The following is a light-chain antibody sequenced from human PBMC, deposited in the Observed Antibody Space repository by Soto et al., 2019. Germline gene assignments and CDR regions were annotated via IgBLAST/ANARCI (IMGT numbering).Light chain of an antibody. CDR1: QSISSS. V-gene: IGKV3-15*01. J-gene: IGKJ5*01. Sequence: EIVMTQSPATLSVSPGERATLSCTASQSISSSLAWYQQKPGQAPRLLIYGASTRAAGIPARFSGSGSGTEFALPISSLQSEDFAVYYCQQYKDWPPITFGQGTRLEIK. CDR3: QQYKDWPPIT. CDR2: GAS.